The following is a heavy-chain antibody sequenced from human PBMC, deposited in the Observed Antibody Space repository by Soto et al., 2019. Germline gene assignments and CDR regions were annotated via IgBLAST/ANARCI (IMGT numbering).Heavy chain of an antibody. CDR2: IWYDGSNK. CDR3: ARGRREFWTTGYYYYYMDV. Sequence: GGSLRLSCAASGFTFSSYGMHWVRQAPGKGLEWVAVIWYDGSNKYYADSVKGRFTISRDNSKNTLYLQMNSLRAEDTAVYYCARGRREFWTTGYYYYYMDVWGKGTTVTVSS. V-gene: IGHV3-33*01. CDR1: GFTFSSYG. D-gene: IGHD3-3*01. J-gene: IGHJ6*03.